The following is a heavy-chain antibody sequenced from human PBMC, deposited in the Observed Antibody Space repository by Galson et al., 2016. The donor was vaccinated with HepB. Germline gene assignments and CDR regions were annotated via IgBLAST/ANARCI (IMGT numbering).Heavy chain of an antibody. Sequence: SLRLSCATSGFTFGDYTMNWCRQAPGKGLEWVGFIRTKDYGGTTEYAASVKGRFTISSDDSKSIAYLQMNSLETEDTAVYYCTRDSGPYVYDFWSGSRGAFDICGQGKMVTVSS. CDR2: IRTKDYGGTT. V-gene: IGHV3-49*03. J-gene: IGHJ3*02. CDR3: TRDSGPYVYDFWSGSRGAFDI. D-gene: IGHD3-3*01. CDR1: GFTFGDYT.